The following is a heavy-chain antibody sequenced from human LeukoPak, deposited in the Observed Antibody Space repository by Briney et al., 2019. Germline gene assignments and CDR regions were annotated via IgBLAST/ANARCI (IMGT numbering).Heavy chain of an antibody. CDR3: AKDPRRCTGCDTFDI. CDR2: ISWDGSRK. V-gene: IGHV3-43*01. Sequence: GGSLRLSCAASGFTFDDYTMHWVRQAPGKGLEWVSIISWDGSRKYYAESVKGRFTISRDNSKNSLYLQMNSLRTEDSALYYCAKDPRRCTGCDTFDISGQGTMVTVSP. J-gene: IGHJ3*02. D-gene: IGHD1-14*01. CDR1: GFTFDDYT.